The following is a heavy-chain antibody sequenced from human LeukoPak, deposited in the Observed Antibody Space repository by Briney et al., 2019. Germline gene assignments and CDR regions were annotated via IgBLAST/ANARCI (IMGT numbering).Heavy chain of an antibody. CDR2: ISYDGSNK. D-gene: IGHD6-19*01. CDR3: AKEGPCSGWWGGGSYYFDY. J-gene: IGHJ4*02. Sequence: GGSLRLSCAASGFTFSSYGMHWVRQAPGKGLEWVAVISYDGSNKYYADSVKGRFTISRDNSKNTLYLQMNNLRAEDTAVYYCAKEGPCSGWWGGGSYYFDYWGQGTLVTVSS. V-gene: IGHV3-30*18. CDR1: GFTFSSYG.